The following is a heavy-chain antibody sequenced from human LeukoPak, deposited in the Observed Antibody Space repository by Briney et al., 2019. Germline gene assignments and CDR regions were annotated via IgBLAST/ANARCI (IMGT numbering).Heavy chain of an antibody. CDR1: GGTFSNYA. J-gene: IGHJ4*02. CDR3: ARAGEVYNSGSYLEY. CDR2: FIPVFGPA. V-gene: IGHV1-69*13. D-gene: IGHD6-19*01. Sequence: ASVKVSCKASGGTFSNYAVSWVRQAPGQGLEWMGGFIPVFGPANYAQKFQGRVTITADESTSTAYMELSSLRSEDTAVYYCARAGEVYNSGSYLEYWGQGTLVTASS.